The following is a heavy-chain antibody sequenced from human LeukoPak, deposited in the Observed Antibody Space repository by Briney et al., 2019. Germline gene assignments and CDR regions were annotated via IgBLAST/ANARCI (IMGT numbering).Heavy chain of an antibody. D-gene: IGHD6-13*01. CDR2: INHIGST. V-gene: IGHV4-34*01. J-gene: IGHJ3*02. CDR1: GASFNVYY. CDR3: ARDLYSSRTNDAFVI. Sequence: ETLSLTCAVYGASFNVYYWTWIRQPPGKGLEWIGEINHIGSTNYNPSLKSRVTISVDTSKNQFSLKLTSVTAADAAVYYCARDLYSSRTNDAFVIWGQGTMVTVSS.